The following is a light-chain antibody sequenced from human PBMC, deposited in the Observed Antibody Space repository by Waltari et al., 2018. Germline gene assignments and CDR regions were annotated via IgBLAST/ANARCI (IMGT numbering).Light chain of an antibody. CDR2: DGY. Sequence: QSVLTQPPSVSAAPGQTVTISCSRTTSNIGDNYVSWYQQFPGTAPKLLIYDGYSRPSGIPDRFSGSKSGTSATLTITGLQTGDEADYYCGTWDGSLSVGVFGGGTKLTVL. CDR1: TSNIGDNY. CDR3: GTWDGSLSVGV. J-gene: IGLJ2*01. V-gene: IGLV1-51*01.